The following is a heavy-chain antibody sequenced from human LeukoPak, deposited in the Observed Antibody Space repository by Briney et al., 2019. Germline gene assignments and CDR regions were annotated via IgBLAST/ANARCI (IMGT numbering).Heavy chain of an antibody. J-gene: IGHJ4*02. Sequence: GGSLRLSCAASGFTFSSYGMNWVRQAPGKGLEWVSVINDGGGNTFYADSVKGRFTISRDNSKDTLYLQMSSLRGEDTAVYYCAGSLKWDLVGFDYWGQGTLVTVSS. CDR3: AGSLKWDLVGFDY. D-gene: IGHD1-26*01. V-gene: IGHV3-23*01. CDR1: GFTFSSYG. CDR2: INDGGGNT.